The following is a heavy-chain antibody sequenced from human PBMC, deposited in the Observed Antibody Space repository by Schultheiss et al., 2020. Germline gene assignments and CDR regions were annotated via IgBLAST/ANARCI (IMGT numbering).Heavy chain of an antibody. CDR3: ARESSSSSDWYFDV. D-gene: IGHD6-6*01. CDR1: GFTVSSNY. Sequence: GGSLRLSCAASGFTVSSNYMSWVRQAPGKGLEWVAVIYSGGSKYYADSVKGRFTISRDNTKNTLYLQMNSLRAEDTAVYYCARESSSSSDWYFDVWGRGTLVTVSS. V-gene: IGHV3-53*01. CDR2: IYSGGSK. J-gene: IGHJ2*01.